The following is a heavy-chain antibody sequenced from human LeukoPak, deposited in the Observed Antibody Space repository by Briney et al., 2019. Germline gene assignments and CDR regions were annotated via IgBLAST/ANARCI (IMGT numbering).Heavy chain of an antibody. D-gene: IGHD2-2*01. CDR2: ISAYNGNT. J-gene: IGHJ3*02. Sequence: GASVKVSCKASGYTFTSYGISWVRQAPGQGLKWMGWISAYNGNTNYAQKLQGRVTMTTDTSTSTAYMELRSLRSDDTAVYYCARDIVVVPAFGAFDIWGQGTMVTVSS. V-gene: IGHV1-18*01. CDR3: ARDIVVVPAFGAFDI. CDR1: GYTFTSYG.